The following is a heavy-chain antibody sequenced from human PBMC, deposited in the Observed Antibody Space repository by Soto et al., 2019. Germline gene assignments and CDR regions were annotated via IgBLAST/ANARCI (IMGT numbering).Heavy chain of an antibody. J-gene: IGHJ6*02. D-gene: IGHD6-13*01. CDR3: ARDGSRLQQLVRDYGMDV. Sequence: ASVKVSCKASGYTFTSYYMHWVRQAPGQRLEWMGIINPSGGSTSYAQKFQGRVTMTRDTSTSTVYMELSSLRSEDTAVYYCARDGSRLQQLVRDYGMDVWGQGTTVTVSS. CDR1: GYTFTSYY. V-gene: IGHV1-46*01. CDR2: INPSGGST.